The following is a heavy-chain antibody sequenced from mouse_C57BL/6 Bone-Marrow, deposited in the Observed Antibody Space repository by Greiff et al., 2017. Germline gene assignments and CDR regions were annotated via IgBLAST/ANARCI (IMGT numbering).Heavy chain of an antibody. D-gene: IGHD1-1*01. CDR1: GYTFTSYW. V-gene: IGHV1-64*01. CDR2: IHPNSGST. J-gene: IGHJ2*01. CDR3: ATGYYYGSSDDY. Sequence: QVQLQQPGAELVRPGASVKLSCKASGYTFTSYWMHWVKQRPGQGLEWIGMIHPNSGSTNYNEKFKSKATLTVDKSSSTAYMQLSSLTSEDSADHYCATGYYYGSSDDYWGQGTTLTVSS.